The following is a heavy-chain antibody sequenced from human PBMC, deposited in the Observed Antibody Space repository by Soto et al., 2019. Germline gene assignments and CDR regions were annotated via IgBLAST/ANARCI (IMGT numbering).Heavy chain of an antibody. V-gene: IGHV1-18*01. J-gene: IGHJ4*02. Sequence: GASVKVSCKASGYTFTSYGISWARQAPRQGLEWMGWISAYNGNTNYAQKLQGRVTMTTDTSTSTAYMELRSLRSDDTAVYYCARDGYYDYVWGSYTSDYWGQGTLVTVSS. CDR2: ISAYNGNT. CDR3: ARDGYYDYVWGSYTSDY. D-gene: IGHD3-16*01. CDR1: GYTFTSYG.